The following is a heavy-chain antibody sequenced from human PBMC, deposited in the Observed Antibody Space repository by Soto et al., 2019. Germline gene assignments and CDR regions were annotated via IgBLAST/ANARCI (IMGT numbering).Heavy chain of an antibody. D-gene: IGHD1-26*01. Sequence: GGSLRLSCAASGFTFSSYAIHWVRQAPGKGLEWVAIISYDGSNKYYADSVKGRFTISRDDSKNTLYLQMNSLRAEDTAVYYCARSPIEGAWIDYWGQGTLVTVSS. J-gene: IGHJ4*02. CDR2: ISYDGSNK. CDR1: GFTFSSYA. V-gene: IGHV3-30-3*01. CDR3: ARSPIEGAWIDY.